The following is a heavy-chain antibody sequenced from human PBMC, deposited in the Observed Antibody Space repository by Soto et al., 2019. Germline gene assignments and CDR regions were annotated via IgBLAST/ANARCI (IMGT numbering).Heavy chain of an antibody. CDR3: ASSDDSSGYYYY. V-gene: IGHV1-69*13. Sequence: ASVKVSCKASGGTFSSYAISWVRQAPGQGLEWMGGIIPIFGTANYAQKFQGRVTITADESTSTAYMELSSLRSEDTAVYYCASSDDSSGYYYYWGQGTLVTVSS. CDR1: GGTFSSYA. J-gene: IGHJ4*02. CDR2: IIPIFGTA. D-gene: IGHD3-22*01.